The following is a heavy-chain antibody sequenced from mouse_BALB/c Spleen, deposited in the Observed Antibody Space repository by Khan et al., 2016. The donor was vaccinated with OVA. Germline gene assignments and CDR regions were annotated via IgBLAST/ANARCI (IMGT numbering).Heavy chain of an antibody. CDR3: ARNSYMYDFTY. CDR2: IWSGGNT. J-gene: IGHJ3*01. Sequence: QVQLQQSGPGLVQPSQSLSITCTVSGFSLTTYGVHWVRQSPGKGLEWLGLIWSGGNTDYNAAFISRLSISKDNSKSQVFFKMSSLQADDTAIYYCARNSYMYDFTYWGQGTLVTVSA. V-gene: IGHV2-2*01. CDR1: GFSLTTYG. D-gene: IGHD2-14*01.